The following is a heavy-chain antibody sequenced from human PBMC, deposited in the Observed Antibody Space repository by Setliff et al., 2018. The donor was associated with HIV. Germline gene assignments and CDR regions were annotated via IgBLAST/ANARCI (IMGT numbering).Heavy chain of an antibody. V-gene: IGHV1-69*06. Sequence: SVKVSCKASGDTLSNYAISWVRQAPGQGLGWMWGIIPIFGTANYAQKFEGRVTITADKSTGKAYLEVSSLRSEDTAVYYCATVIYYSSGSYSLDYWGQPTLVTVS. CDR3: ATVIYYSSGSYSLDY. J-gene: IGHJ4*02. CDR2: IIPIFGTA. CDR1: GDTLSNYA. D-gene: IGHD3-10*01.